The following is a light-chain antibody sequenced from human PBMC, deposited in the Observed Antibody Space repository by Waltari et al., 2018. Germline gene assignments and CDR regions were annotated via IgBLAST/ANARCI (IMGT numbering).Light chain of an antibody. CDR1: ESIGDW. CDR3: QYYFLYSRG. J-gene: IGKJ2*03. Sequence: DIQMTQFPSTLSASVGDSVTITCRASESIGDWMAWYQQEPGKAPKLLIYRASTLQSDVPSRFSGSGSGTEFTLTISSLQPDDFGTYYCQYYFLYSRGFGQGTKVEI. V-gene: IGKV1-5*03. CDR2: RAS.